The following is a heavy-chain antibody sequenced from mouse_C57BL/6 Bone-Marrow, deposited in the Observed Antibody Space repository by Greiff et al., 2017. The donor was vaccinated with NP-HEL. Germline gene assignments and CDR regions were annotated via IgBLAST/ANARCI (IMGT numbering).Heavy chain of an antibody. CDR2: ISSGGSYT. D-gene: IGHD1-1*01. V-gene: IGHV5-6*01. CDR1: GFTFSSYC. CDR3: AIYYYGSSYY. J-gene: IGHJ2*01. Sequence: EVMLVESGGDLVKPGGSLKLSCAASGFTFSSYCMSWVRQTPDKRLEWVATISSGGSYTYYPDSVKGRFTISRDNAKNTLYLQMSSLKSEDTAMYYFAIYYYGSSYYWGQGTTLTVSS.